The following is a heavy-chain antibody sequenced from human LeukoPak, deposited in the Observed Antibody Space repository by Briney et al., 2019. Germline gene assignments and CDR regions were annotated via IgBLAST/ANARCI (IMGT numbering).Heavy chain of an antibody. CDR1: GGSISSYY. CDR2: IYYSGST. CDR3: ARHGPRAYYYYGMDV. Sequence: SETLSLTCTVSGGSISSYYWSWIRQPPGKGLEWIGDIYYSGSTNYNPSLKSRVTISVDTSKNQFSLKLSSVTAADTAVYYCARHGPRAYYYYGMDVWGQGTTVTVSS. J-gene: IGHJ6*02. V-gene: IGHV4-59*08. D-gene: IGHD6-6*01.